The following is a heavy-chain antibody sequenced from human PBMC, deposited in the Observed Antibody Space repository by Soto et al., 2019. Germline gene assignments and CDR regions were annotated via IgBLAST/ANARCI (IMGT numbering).Heavy chain of an antibody. V-gene: IGHV3-30-3*01. CDR3: ARGWRDSSGYYDH. CDR2: ISYDGSNK. J-gene: IGHJ4*02. CDR1: GFTFSSYA. Sequence: GGSLRLSCAASGFTFSSYAMHWVRQAPGKGLEWVAVISYDGSNKYYADSVKGRFTISRDNSKNTLYLQMNSLRAEDTAVYYCARGWRDSSGYYDHWGQGTLVTVSS. D-gene: IGHD3-22*01.